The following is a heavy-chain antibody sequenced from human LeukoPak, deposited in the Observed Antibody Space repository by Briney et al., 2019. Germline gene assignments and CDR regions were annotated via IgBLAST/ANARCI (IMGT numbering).Heavy chain of an antibody. D-gene: IGHD6-13*01. CDR1: GGSFNDYY. CDR3: ARRGSWTYYYAMDV. CDR2: IRHSGST. J-gene: IGHJ6*02. V-gene: IGHV4-34*01. Sequence: PSETLSLTCDVSGGSFNDYYWSWIRQAPGKGLEWIGEIRHSGSTNYNTSLKGRVTVSVDTSKNQFSLRLTSVTAADTAVYYCARRGSWTYYYAMDVWGQGTTVTVSS.